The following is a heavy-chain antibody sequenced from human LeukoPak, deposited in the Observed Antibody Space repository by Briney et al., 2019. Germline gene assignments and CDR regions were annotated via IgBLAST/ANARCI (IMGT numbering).Heavy chain of an antibody. CDR3: ARARDYGGYFDY. CDR1: GFTFSSYG. D-gene: IGHD4-17*01. CDR2: IWYDGSNK. V-gene: IGHV3-33*01. Sequence: GGSLRLSCAASGFTFSSYGMHWVRQAPGKGLQWVVVIWYDGSNKYYADSVKGRFTISRDNSKNTLYLQMNSLRAEDTAVYYCARARDYGGYFDYWGREPWSPSPQ. J-gene: IGHJ4*02.